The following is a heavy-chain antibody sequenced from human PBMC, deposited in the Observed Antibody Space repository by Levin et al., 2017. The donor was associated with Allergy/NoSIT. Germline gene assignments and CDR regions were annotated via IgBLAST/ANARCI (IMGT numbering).Heavy chain of an antibody. CDR3: AKDSSQWLVQNYFDY. D-gene: IGHD6-19*01. V-gene: IGHV3-30*18. CDR1: GFTFSSYG. CDR2: ISYDGSNK. J-gene: IGHJ4*02. Sequence: GESLKISCAASGFTFSSYGMHWVRQAPGKGLEWVAVISYDGSNKYYADSVKGRFTISRDNSKNTLYLQMNSLRAEDTAVYYCAKDSSQWLVQNYFDYWGQGTLVTVSS.